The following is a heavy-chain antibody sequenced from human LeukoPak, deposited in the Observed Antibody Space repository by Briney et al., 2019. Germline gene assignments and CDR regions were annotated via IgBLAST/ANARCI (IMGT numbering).Heavy chain of an antibody. CDR2: ISAFNGYT. D-gene: IGHD3-22*01. CDR3: ARAKRYYYDSSGSQSFYFDY. V-gene: IGHV1-18*01. Sequence: ASVKVSCKASGYTFTSFGISWVRQAPGQGLEWMGWISAFNGYTNYAQKLQGRASMTTDTSTGTAYMELRSLRSDDTAVYYCARAKRYYYDSSGSQSFYFDYWGQGTLVTVSS. CDR1: GYTFTSFG. J-gene: IGHJ4*02.